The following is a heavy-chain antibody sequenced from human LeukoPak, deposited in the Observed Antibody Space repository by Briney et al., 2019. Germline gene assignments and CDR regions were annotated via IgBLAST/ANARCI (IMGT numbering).Heavy chain of an antibody. Sequence: PGGSLRLSCAASGFTFSSYAMSWVRQAPGKGLEWVSAISGSGGSTYYADSVKGRFTISRDNAKNSLYLQMNSLRAEDTAVYYCARTSSGPYYYYYGMDVWGQGTTVTVSS. D-gene: IGHD3-22*01. V-gene: IGHV3-23*01. J-gene: IGHJ6*02. CDR2: ISGSGGST. CDR1: GFTFSSYA. CDR3: ARTSSGPYYYYYGMDV.